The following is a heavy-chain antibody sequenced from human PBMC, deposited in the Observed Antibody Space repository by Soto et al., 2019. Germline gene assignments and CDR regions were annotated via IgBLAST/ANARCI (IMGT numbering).Heavy chain of an antibody. V-gene: IGHV1-8*01. CDR2: MNPNTGNT. J-gene: IGHJ6*03. CDR1: GYTFTNYN. Sequence: ASVKVSCKASGYTFTNYNINLLRQATGQGLEWMGWMNPNTGNTGYAEKFQGRVTMTRNSSINTAYMELSGLRSDDTAVYYCAREAASDPSFYYHYMDVWGKGTTVTVS. D-gene: IGHD6-25*01. CDR3: AREAASDPSFYYHYMDV.